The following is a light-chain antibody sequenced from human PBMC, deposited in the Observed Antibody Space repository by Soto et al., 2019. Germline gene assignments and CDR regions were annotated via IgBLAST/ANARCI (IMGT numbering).Light chain of an antibody. J-gene: IGKJ1*01. Sequence: DVQVTQSPSTLSASVGERVTIXCRASQNITGWLAWYQQKPGKAPKLLIFGASVLESGVPSRFSGSGSETEFTLTISSLQPDDFATYYCQQYYSYWTFGQGTKVDIK. CDR2: GAS. CDR3: QQYYSYWT. V-gene: IGKV1-5*03. CDR1: QNITGW.